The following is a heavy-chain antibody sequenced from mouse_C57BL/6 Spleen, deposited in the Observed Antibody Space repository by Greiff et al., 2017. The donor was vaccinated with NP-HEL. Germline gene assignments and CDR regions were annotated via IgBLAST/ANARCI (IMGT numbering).Heavy chain of an antibody. J-gene: IGHJ1*03. V-gene: IGHV5-17*01. CDR3: ARPHGYGSSYVWYFDV. Sequence: EVQLVESGGGLVKPGGSLKLSCAASGFTFSDYGMHWVRQAPEKGLEWVAYISSGSSTIYYADTVKGRFTISRDNAKNTLFLQMTSLRSEDTARYYGARPHGYGSSYVWYFDVWGTGTTVTVAS. CDR2: ISSGSSTI. D-gene: IGHD1-1*01. CDR1: GFTFSDYG.